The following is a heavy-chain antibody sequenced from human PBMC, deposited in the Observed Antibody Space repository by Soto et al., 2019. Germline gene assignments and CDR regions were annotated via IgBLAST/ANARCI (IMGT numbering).Heavy chain of an antibody. CDR2: IIGNGGVT. D-gene: IGHD3-10*01. Sequence: QPGGSLRLSCVASGFTFGSFAMSWVRQAPGKGLEWVSSIIGNGGVTYYADSVKGRFTISRDNSKNTLYLQMNSLRAEDTAVYFCAKEPNILGDLDYYYYGMDVWGQGTPVTVSS. CDR3: AKEPNILGDLDYYYYGMDV. J-gene: IGHJ6*02. V-gene: IGHV3-23*01. CDR1: GFTFGSFA.